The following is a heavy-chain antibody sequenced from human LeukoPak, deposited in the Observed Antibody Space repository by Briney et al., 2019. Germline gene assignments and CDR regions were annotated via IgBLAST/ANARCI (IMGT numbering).Heavy chain of an antibody. J-gene: IGHJ5*02. CDR3: ARVGPRLGHCSSTSCYDSVDP. D-gene: IGHD2-2*01. V-gene: IGHV4-61*01. Sequence: PSETLSLTCTVSGGSVSSGNYYWSWIRQPPGKGLEWIGYIYYSGSTNYNPSLKSRVTISVDTSKNQFSLKLSSVTAADTAVYYCARVGPRLGHCSSTSCYDSVDPWGQGTLVTVSS. CDR2: IYYSGST. CDR1: GGSVSSGNYY.